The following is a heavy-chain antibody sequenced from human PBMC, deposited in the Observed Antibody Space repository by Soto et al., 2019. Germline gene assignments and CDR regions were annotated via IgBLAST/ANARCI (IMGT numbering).Heavy chain of an antibody. D-gene: IGHD6-19*01. CDR1: GYTFTSYY. CDR2: INPSGGST. J-gene: IGHJ6*02. V-gene: IGHV1-46*01. Sequence: ASVKVSCKASGYTFTSYYMHWMRQAPGQGLEWMGIINPSGGSTSYAQKFQGRVTMTRDTSTSTVYMELSSLRSEDTAVYYCARDRVMGGGIAVAGTPTRYYGMDVWGQGTTVTVSS. CDR3: ARDRVMGGGIAVAGTPTRYYGMDV.